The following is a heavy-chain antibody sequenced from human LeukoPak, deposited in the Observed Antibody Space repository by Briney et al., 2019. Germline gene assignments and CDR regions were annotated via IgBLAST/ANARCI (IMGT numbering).Heavy chain of an antibody. CDR2: VNPNTGGT. D-gene: IGHD3-9*01. Sequence: ASVKVSSKASGYTFTGYYMHCVRQAPGHKREWVGWVNPNTGGTNYAQKFQGRVTMTRDTSISTAYMEVSRVGSDDTAVYYCARVFGDILTGYYFDYWGQGTLFTV. V-gene: IGHV1-2*02. J-gene: IGHJ4*02. CDR3: ARVFGDILTGYYFDY. CDR1: GYTFTGYY.